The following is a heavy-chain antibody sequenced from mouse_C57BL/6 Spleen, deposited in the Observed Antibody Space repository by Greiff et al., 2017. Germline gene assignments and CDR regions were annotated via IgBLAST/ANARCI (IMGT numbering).Heavy chain of an antibody. D-gene: IGHD2-4*01. J-gene: IGHJ1*03. CDR3: SRGDYDGYWYFDV. Sequence: VQLQESGAELMKPGASVKLSCKATGYTFTGYWIEWVKQRPGHGLEWIGAILPGSGSTNYNEKFKGKATFTADTASNTANMQLSSLTTEDSAIYYCSRGDYDGYWYFDVWGTGTTVTVAS. CDR2: ILPGSGST. V-gene: IGHV1-9*01. CDR1: GYTFTGYW.